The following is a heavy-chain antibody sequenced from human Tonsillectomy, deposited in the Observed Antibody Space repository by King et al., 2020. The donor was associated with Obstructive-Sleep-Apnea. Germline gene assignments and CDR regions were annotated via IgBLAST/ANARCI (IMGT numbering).Heavy chain of an antibody. CDR2: ISSISRYI. J-gene: IGHJ4*02. CDR1: EFTFSSYS. V-gene: IGHV3-21*01. D-gene: IGHD6-19*01. Sequence: EVQLVESGGGLVKPGGSLRLSCAASEFTFSSYSLNWVRQAPGKGLGWVSAISSISRYIYYADSVKGRFTTSRDNAKNSLYLQMNSLRAEDTAVYYCAREGGIAVAGTDYWGQGTLVTVSS. CDR3: AREGGIAVAGTDY.